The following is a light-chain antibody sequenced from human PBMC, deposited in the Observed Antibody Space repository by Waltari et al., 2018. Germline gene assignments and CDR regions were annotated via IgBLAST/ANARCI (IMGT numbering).Light chain of an antibody. CDR2: DAS. J-gene: IGKJ3*01. CDR1: QSIDNF. CDR3: QQRSNWPPDAS. Sequence: EVVLTQSPATLSLSPGEGATLSCRASQSIDNFLAWYQQRPGQAPRLLIFDASNRATGIPARFSGSGSGTDFTLTISGLEPEDFAVYYCQQRSNWPPDASFGPGTKVEIK. V-gene: IGKV3-11*01.